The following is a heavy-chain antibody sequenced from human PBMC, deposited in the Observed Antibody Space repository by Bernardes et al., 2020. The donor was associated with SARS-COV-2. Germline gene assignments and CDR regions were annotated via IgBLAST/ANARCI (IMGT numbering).Heavy chain of an antibody. Sequence: ASVKVSCKPSGYTFTSYGITWVRQAPGQGLEWMGWISPYNGLTNYAQKFQGRVTMTTDTSSSTAYMELRGLRSDDTAVYYCARVPHNSNWFHPWGQGTLVTVSS. V-gene: IGHV1-18*01. CDR3: ARVPHNSNWFHP. J-gene: IGHJ5*02. CDR1: GYTFTSYG. CDR2: ISPYNGLT.